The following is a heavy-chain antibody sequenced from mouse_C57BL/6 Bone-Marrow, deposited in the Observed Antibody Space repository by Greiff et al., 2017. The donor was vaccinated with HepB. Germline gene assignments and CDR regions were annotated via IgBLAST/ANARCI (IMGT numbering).Heavy chain of an antibody. CDR3: AKRSYSNYYAMDY. Sequence: VKVVESGPGLVQPSQSLSITCTVSGFSLTRYGVHWVRQSPGKGLEWLGVIWRGGSTDYNAAYMSRLSITKDNSKTQVFFKMNSLQADDAAIYYCAKRSYSNYYAMDYWGQGTSVTVSS. J-gene: IGHJ4*01. CDR1: GFSLTRYG. CDR2: IWRGGST. V-gene: IGHV2-5*01. D-gene: IGHD2-5*01.